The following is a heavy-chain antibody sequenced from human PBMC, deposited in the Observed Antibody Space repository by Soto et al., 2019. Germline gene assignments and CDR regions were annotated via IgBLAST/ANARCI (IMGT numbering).Heavy chain of an antibody. CDR3: ARESPYDSSGYFSSYFDY. CDR1: GGSISSGDYY. Sequence: SETLSLTCTVSGGSISSGDYYWSWIRQPPGKGLEWIGYIYYSGSTYYNPSLKSRVTISVDTSKNQFSLKLSSVTAADTAVYYCARESPYDSSGYFSSYFDYWGQGTLVTSPQ. D-gene: IGHD3-22*01. J-gene: IGHJ4*02. V-gene: IGHV4-30-4*01. CDR2: IYYSGST.